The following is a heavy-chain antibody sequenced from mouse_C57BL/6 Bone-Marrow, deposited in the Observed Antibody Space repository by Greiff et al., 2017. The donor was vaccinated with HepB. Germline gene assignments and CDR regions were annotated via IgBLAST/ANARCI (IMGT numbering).Heavy chain of an antibody. CDR2: IWSGGST. CDR3: ARRETAQAWFAY. Sequence: VKLVESGPGLVQPSQRLSITCTVSGFSLTSYGVHWVRQSPGKGLEWLGVIWSGGSTDYNAAFISRLSISKDNSKSHVFFKMNRLQADDTAIYYCARRETAQAWFAYWGQGTLVTVSA. D-gene: IGHD3-2*02. CDR1: GFSLTSYG. J-gene: IGHJ3*01. V-gene: IGHV2-2*01.